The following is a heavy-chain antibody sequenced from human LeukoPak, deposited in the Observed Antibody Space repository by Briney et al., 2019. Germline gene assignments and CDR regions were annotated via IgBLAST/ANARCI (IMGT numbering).Heavy chain of an antibody. V-gene: IGHV4-39*01. CDR3: TRRGSGNGGTYAGMDV. CDR2: LLYNGNT. Sequence: PSETLSLTCTVAGGSISSDVHYRDWIRQAPGKGLEWIGSLLYNGNTWYNPSLESRVTISVDTSENQFSLRLTSVNAADTALYFCTRRGSGNGGTYAGMDVWGPGTSVTVSS. J-gene: IGHJ6*02. D-gene: IGHD1-26*01. CDR1: GGSISSDVHY.